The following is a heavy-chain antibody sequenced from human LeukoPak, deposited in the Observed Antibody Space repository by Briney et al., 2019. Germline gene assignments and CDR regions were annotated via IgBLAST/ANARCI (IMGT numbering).Heavy chain of an antibody. CDR1: GGSISNYY. J-gene: IGHJ4*02. Sequence: PSETLSLTCAVSGGSISNYYWSWIRQPPGKGLEWIGYIYYSGSTKYNSDLQGRVNISVDTSKNQFSLFLSSVTAADTAVYYCARGPPDSQWLVWYYFDYWGQGTLVTVSS. V-gene: IGHV4-59*01. CDR2: IYYSGST. CDR3: ARGPPDSQWLVWYYFDY. D-gene: IGHD6-19*01.